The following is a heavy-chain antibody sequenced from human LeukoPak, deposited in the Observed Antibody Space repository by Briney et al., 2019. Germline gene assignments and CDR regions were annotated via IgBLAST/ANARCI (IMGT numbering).Heavy chain of an antibody. D-gene: IGHD3-10*01. V-gene: IGHV3-66*01. J-gene: IGHJ6*02. CDR2: IYSGGST. CDR3: ASSGLLWFGETFYGMDV. Sequence: GGSLRLSCAASGFTVSSNYMSWVRQAPGKGLEWVSVIYSGGSTYYADSVKGRFTISRDNSKNTLYLQMNSLRAEDTAVYYCASSGLLWFGETFYGMDVWGQGTTVTVSS. CDR1: GFTVSSNY.